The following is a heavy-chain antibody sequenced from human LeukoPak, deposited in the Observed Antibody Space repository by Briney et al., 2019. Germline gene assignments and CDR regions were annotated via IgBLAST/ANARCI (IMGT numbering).Heavy chain of an antibody. CDR2: ISSSSSYI. D-gene: IGHD6-13*01. Sequence: GGSLRLSCAASGFTFSSYSMNWVRQAPGKGLEWVSSISSSSSYIYYADSVKGRFTISRDNAKNSLYLQMNSLRAEDTAVYYCARPRSPSYSSSWPNDAFDIWGQGTMVTVSS. CDR1: GFTFSSYS. J-gene: IGHJ3*02. V-gene: IGHV3-21*01. CDR3: ARPRSPSYSSSWPNDAFDI.